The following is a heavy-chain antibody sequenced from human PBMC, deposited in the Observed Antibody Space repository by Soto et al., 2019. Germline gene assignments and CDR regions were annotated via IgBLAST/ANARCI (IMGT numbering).Heavy chain of an antibody. J-gene: IGHJ5*02. D-gene: IGHD3-22*01. CDR1: GYTFTSYG. Sequence: QVQLVQSGAEVKKPGASVKVSCKASGYTFTSYGISWVRQAPGQGLEWMGWISAYNGNTNYAQKLQGRVTMTTDTSTSTACMELRSLRSDDTAVYYCARLGYYYDSSGYSWFDPWGQGTLVTVSS. CDR2: ISAYNGNT. V-gene: IGHV1-18*01. CDR3: ARLGYYYDSSGYSWFDP.